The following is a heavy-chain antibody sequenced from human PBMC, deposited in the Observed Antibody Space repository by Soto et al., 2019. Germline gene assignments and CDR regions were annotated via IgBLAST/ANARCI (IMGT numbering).Heavy chain of an antibody. CDR1: GFTFSNAW. CDR3: TTDYWEDNWTDARIGYYYYYGMDV. J-gene: IGHJ6*02. CDR2: IKSKTDGGTT. D-gene: IGHD1-20*01. Sequence: WGSLRLSCAASGFTFSNAWMSLVRQAPGKGLEWVGSIKSKTDGGTTDYAAPVKGRFTISRDDSKNTLYLQMNSLKTEDTAVYYCTTDYWEDNWTDARIGYYYYYGMDVWGQGTTVNVSS. V-gene: IGHV3-15*01.